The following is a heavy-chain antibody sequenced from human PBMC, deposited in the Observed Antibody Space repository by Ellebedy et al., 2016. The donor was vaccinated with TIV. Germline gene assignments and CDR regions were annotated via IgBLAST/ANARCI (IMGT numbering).Heavy chain of an antibody. D-gene: IGHD3-3*01. V-gene: IGHV3-23*01. CDR2: LSHSDGST. CDR1: GFTFSDHH. Sequence: GESLKISCAASGFTFSDHHMDWVRQAPGKGLEWVSRLSHSDGSTEYAGSVKGRFTISRDESKNTLILQMSSLRPEDTAVYYCAKEGNGFYHILESWGQGTLVTVSS. CDR3: AKEGNGFYHILES. J-gene: IGHJ4*02.